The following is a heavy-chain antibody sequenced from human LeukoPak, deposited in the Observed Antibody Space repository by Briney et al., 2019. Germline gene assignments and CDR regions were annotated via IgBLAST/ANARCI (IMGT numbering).Heavy chain of an antibody. Sequence: TSETLSLTCTVSGGSISSGTYYWIWIRQPAGKGLEWIGRIYTSGSTNYNPSLKSRVTISVDTSKNQFSLKLSSVTAADTAVYYCARESGWYNWFDPWGQGTLVTVSS. CDR1: GGSISSGTYY. CDR3: ARESGWYNWFDP. CDR2: IYTSGST. D-gene: IGHD6-19*01. V-gene: IGHV4-61*02. J-gene: IGHJ5*02.